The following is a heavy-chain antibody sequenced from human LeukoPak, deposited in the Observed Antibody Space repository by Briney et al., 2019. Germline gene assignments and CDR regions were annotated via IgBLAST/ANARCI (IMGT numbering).Heavy chain of an antibody. CDR3: ARYCSSTSCPFDY. Sequence: ASGKVSCKASGGTFSSYAISWVRQAPGQGLEWMGGIIPIFGTANYAQKFQGRVTTTADESTSTAYMELSSLRSEDTAVYYCARYCSSTSCPFDYWGQGTLVTVSS. CDR2: IIPIFGTA. V-gene: IGHV1-69*13. J-gene: IGHJ4*02. D-gene: IGHD2-2*01. CDR1: GGTFSSYA.